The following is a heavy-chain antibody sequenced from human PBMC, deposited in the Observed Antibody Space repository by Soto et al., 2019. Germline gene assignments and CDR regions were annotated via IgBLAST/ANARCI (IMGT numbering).Heavy chain of an antibody. CDR2: IDPSDSYT. V-gene: IGHV5-10-1*01. J-gene: IGHJ6*02. D-gene: IGHD3-3*01. CDR3: ASPNSSIFGVVTTRGYYYGMDV. Sequence: PGESLKISCKGSGYSLTSYWISWVRQMPGKGLEWMGRIDPSDSYTNYSPSFQGHVTISADKSISTAYLQWSSLKASDTAMYYCASPNSSIFGVVTTRGYYYGMDVWGQGTTVTVSS. CDR1: GYSLTSYW.